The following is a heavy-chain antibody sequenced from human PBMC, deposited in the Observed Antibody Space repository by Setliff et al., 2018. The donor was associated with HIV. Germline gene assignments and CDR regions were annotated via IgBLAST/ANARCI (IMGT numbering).Heavy chain of an antibody. CDR2: IHYSGST. CDR1: GGSISNYY. Sequence: SETLSLTCTVPGGSISNYYWSWIRQSPEKGLEWIGYIHYSGSTNYNPSLKSRVTISLDTPKNQFSLKLSSVTAADTAIYYCARVHYSWDSFDYWGQGTLVTVSS. CDR3: ARVHYSWDSFDY. D-gene: IGHD2-15*01. J-gene: IGHJ4*02. V-gene: IGHV4-59*01.